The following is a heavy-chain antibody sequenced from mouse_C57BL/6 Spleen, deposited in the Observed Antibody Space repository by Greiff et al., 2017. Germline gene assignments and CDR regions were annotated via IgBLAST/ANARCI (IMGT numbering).Heavy chain of an antibody. J-gene: IGHJ4*01. D-gene: IGHD1-1*01. Sequence: QVQLQQSGPGLVQPSQSLSITCTVSGFSLTSYGVHWVRPSPGKGLEWLGVIWSGGSTDYSAAFISRLSISKDNSKSQVFCKMNSLQADDTAIYYCARPITTVVATDYAMDYWGQGTSVTVSS. V-gene: IGHV2-2*01. CDR1: GFSLTSYG. CDR2: IWSGGST. CDR3: ARPITTVVATDYAMDY.